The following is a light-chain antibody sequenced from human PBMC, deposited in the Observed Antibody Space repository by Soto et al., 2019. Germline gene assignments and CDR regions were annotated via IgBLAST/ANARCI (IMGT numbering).Light chain of an antibody. Sequence: QSALAQPASVSGSPGQSITISCTGTSSDVGGYNYVSWYQHHPGKAPKLMIYDVSDRPSGVSNRFSGSKSGNTASRTISVLRAEDEADDYGSSYTRSGAVNVVFGGGTKVTVL. V-gene: IGLV2-14*03. CDR3: SSYTRSGAVNVV. CDR2: DVS. CDR1: SSDVGGYNY. J-gene: IGLJ2*01.